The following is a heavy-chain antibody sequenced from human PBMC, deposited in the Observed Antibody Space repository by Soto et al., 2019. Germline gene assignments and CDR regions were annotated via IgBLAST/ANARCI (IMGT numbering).Heavy chain of an antibody. CDR1: GFTFSSYA. CDR3: ARAYEGDYFDY. Sequence: QVQLVESGGGVVQPGRSLRLSCAASGFTFSSYAMHWVRQAPGKGLEWVAVISYDGSNKYYADSVKGRFTISRDNSKNTLYLKMNSLRAEDTAVYYCARAYEGDYFDYWVQGTLVTVSS. V-gene: IGHV3-30-3*01. D-gene: IGHD3-16*01. CDR2: ISYDGSNK. J-gene: IGHJ4*02.